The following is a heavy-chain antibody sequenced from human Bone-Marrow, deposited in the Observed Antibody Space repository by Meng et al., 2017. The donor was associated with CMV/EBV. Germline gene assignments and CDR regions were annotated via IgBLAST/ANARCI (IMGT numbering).Heavy chain of an antibody. J-gene: IGHJ4*02. CDR3: ARFGGWYGMGDY. D-gene: IGHD6-19*01. Sequence: SETLSLTCTVSGGSISSSSYYWGWIRQPPGKGLEWIGYIYYSGSTNYNPSLKSRVTISVDTSKNQFSLKLSSVTAADTAVYYCARFGGWYGMGDYWGQGTLVTVSS. CDR1: GGSISSSSYY. CDR2: IYYSGST. V-gene: IGHV4-61*05.